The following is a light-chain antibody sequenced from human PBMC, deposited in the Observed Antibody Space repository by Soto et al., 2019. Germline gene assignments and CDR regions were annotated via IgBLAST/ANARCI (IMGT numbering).Light chain of an antibody. V-gene: IGLV7-46*01. CDR1: SGAVTSGHY. Sequence: QAVVTQAPSLTVSPGGTVTLTCCSSSGAVTSGHYPYWVQQKPAQAPRTLSFDISNKLSWSPARFAGSLLRDTDALTPSGAQSEDEAEYYCFSTYSGADGFGTGSKVTVL. CDR2: DIS. J-gene: IGLJ1*01. CDR3: FSTYSGADG.